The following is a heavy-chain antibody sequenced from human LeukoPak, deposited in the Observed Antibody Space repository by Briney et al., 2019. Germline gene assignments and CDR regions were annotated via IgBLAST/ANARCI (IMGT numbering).Heavy chain of an antibody. D-gene: IGHD3-22*01. CDR3: ARDQRYYYDSSGTYYFDY. CDR1: GFTFSSYW. J-gene: IGHJ4*02. CDR2: ISSSSSYI. Sequence: GGSLRLSCAASGFTFSSYWMSWVRQAPGKGLEWVSSISSSSSYIYYADSVKGRFTISRDNAKNSLYLQMNSLRAEDTAVYYCARDQRYYYDSSGTYYFDYWGQGTLVTVSS. V-gene: IGHV3-21*01.